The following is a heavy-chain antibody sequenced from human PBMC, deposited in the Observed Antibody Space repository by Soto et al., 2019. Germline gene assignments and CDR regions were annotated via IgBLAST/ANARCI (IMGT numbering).Heavy chain of an antibody. CDR1: GYRFTNYW. J-gene: IGHJ3*02. CDR3: ARPTDGPEGLDAFDI. CDR2: IYPGDSDT. Sequence: GESLKISCKGSGYRFTNYWIGWVRQMPGKGLEWMGIIYPGDSDTRYSPSFQGQVTISADKSINTAYLQWSSLKASDTAMYYCARPTDGPEGLDAFDIWGQGTMVTV. V-gene: IGHV5-51*01.